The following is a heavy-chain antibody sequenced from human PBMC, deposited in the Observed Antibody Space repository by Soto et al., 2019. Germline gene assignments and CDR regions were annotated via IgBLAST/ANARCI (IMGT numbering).Heavy chain of an antibody. V-gene: IGHV4-59*08. Sequence: PSETLSLTCTVSGGSISSYYWSWIRQPPGKGLEWIGYIYYSGSTNYNPSLKSRVTISVDTSKNQFSLKLSSVTAADTAVYYCSGSSGYSDCDYWGQVTLVSVS. J-gene: IGHJ4*02. CDR1: GGSISSYY. CDR3: SGSSGYSDCDY. CDR2: IYYSGST. D-gene: IGHD3-22*01.